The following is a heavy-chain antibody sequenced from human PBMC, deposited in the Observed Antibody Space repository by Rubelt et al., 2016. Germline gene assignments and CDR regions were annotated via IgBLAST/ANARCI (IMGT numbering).Heavy chain of an antibody. D-gene: IGHD3-16*02. J-gene: IGHJ1*01. CDR2: INAGNGNT. V-gene: IGHV1-3*01. CDR3: ASAVGYQNQGNFQH. CDR1: GYTFTSYA. Sequence: QVQLVQSGAEVKKPGASVKVSCKASGYTFTSYAMHWVRQAPGQRLEWMGWINAGNGNTKYSQKFQGRVTITRDPSASTAYMELGSLRSEDTAVYYCASAVGYQNQGNFQHWGQGTLVTVSS.